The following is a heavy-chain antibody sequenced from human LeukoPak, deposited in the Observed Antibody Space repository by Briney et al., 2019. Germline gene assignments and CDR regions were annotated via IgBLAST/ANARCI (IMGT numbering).Heavy chain of an antibody. D-gene: IGHD3-9*01. CDR1: GFTFSSYA. CDR3: ARVRYFDWLLSDY. J-gene: IGHJ4*02. V-gene: IGHV3-30*04. CDR2: ISYDGSNK. Sequence: GGSLRLSCAASGFTFSSYAVHWVRQAPGKGLEWVAVISYDGSNKYYADSVKGRFTISRDNSKNTLYLQMNSLRAEDTAVYYCARVRYFDWLLSDYWGQGTLVTVSS.